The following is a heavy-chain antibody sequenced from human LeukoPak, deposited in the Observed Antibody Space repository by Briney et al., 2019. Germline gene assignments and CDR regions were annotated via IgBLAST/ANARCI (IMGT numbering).Heavy chain of an antibody. J-gene: IGHJ4*02. V-gene: IGHV4-39*07. CDR2: IYYSGST. Sequence: PSETLSLTCTVSGGSISSSSYYWGWIRQPPGKGLEWIGSIYYSGSTYYNPSLKSRVTMSIDTSKNQFSLNLSSVTAADTAVYFCARGSRRSYFDYWGPGALVLVSS. CDR1: GGSISSSSYY. CDR3: ARGSRRSYFDY.